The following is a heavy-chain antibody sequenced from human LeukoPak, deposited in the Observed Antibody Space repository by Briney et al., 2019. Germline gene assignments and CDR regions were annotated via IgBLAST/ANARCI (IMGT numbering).Heavy chain of an antibody. V-gene: IGHV1-2*02. CDR1: GYTFTDYF. Sequence: ASVKVSCKASGYTFTDYFMHWVRQAPGQGLEWMGWINPNSGGTNYAQKFQGRVTMTRDTSISTAYMELSRLRSDDTAVYYCARDRGIVATSLLSFWGQGTLVTVSS. J-gene: IGHJ4*02. CDR3: ARDRGIVATSLLSF. CDR2: INPNSGGT. D-gene: IGHD5-12*01.